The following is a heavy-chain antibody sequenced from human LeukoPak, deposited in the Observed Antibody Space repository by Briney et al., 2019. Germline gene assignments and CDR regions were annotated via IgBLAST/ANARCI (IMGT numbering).Heavy chain of an antibody. CDR1: GGSISSGGYY. D-gene: IGHD6-13*01. CDR2: IYYSGST. CDR3: AKTRVAAAGTGFDY. V-gene: IGHV4-31*03. Sequence: SETLSLTCTVSGGSISSGGYYWSWIRQRPGKGLEWIGYIYYSGSTYYNPSLKSRVTISVDTSKNQFSLKLSSVTAADTAVYYCAKTRVAAAGTGFDYWGQGTLVTVSS. J-gene: IGHJ4*02.